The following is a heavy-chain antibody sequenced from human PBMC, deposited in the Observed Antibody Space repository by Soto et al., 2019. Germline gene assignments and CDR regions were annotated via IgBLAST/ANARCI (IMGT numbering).Heavy chain of an antibody. Sequence: SVKVSCKASGGTFSSYTISWVRQAPGQGLEWMGRIIPILGIANYAQKFQGRVTITADKSTSTAYMELSSLRSEDTAVYYCARVTIDYDILTGYPVYYYYGMDVWGQGTTVTVS. CDR1: GGTFSSYT. J-gene: IGHJ6*02. CDR3: ARVTIDYDILTGYPVYYYYGMDV. CDR2: IIPILGIA. D-gene: IGHD3-9*01. V-gene: IGHV1-69*02.